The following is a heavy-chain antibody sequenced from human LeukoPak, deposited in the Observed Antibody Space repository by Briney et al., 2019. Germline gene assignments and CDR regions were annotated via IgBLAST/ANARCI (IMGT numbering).Heavy chain of an antibody. CDR3: ARALWSGHYYLDY. J-gene: IGHJ4*02. Sequence: ASVKVSCKTSGYTFSHYGFSWVRQAPGQGLEWMGWISAYNGNTEYAQKFQGRVTLTTDTSTDTAYMEVRSLKSADTAVYFCARALWSGHYYLDYWGQGTLVTVSS. CDR1: GYTFSHYG. D-gene: IGHD3-3*01. CDR2: ISAYNGNT. V-gene: IGHV1-18*01.